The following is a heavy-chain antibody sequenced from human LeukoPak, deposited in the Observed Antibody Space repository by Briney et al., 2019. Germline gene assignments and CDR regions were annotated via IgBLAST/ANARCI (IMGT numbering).Heavy chain of an antibody. CDR2: ISSSSSYI. CDR3: ARIIGVTGTDWFDP. Sequence: PGGSLRLSCAASGFTFSSYSMNWVRQAPGKGLEWVSSISSSSSYIYYADSVKGRFTISRDNAKNSLYLQMNSLRADDTAVYYCARIIGVTGTDWFDPWGQGTLVTVSS. J-gene: IGHJ5*02. CDR1: GFTFSSYS. V-gene: IGHV3-21*04. D-gene: IGHD6-13*01.